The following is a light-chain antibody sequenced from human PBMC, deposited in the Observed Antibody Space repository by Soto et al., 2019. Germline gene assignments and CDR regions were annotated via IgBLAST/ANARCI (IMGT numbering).Light chain of an antibody. CDR3: QQYGSSRT. Sequence: EIVLTQSPGTLSLSPGERATLSCRASQSVSSSYLAWYQQKPGQAPRLLIYGASSRATGIPDRFSGSGSGTDFTLTISRLEPEDFAVYYFQQYGSSRTFGQGTKLQMK. J-gene: IGKJ2*01. CDR2: GAS. V-gene: IGKV3-20*01. CDR1: QSVSSSY.